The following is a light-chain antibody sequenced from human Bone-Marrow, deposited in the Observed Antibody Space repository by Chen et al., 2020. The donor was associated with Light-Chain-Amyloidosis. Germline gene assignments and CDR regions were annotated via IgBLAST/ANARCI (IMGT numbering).Light chain of an antibody. V-gene: IGKV3-15*01. CDR1: QSVNRD. CDR2: GAS. CDR3: QQYNNWPPWT. J-gene: IGKJ1*01. Sequence: EIVLTQSPATVSVSPGEGATLSCRASQSVNRDLAWYQQRPGQAPRLLIYGASTRATDVPARFSGGGSGTEFTLTINSLQSEDFAVYYCQQYNNWPPWTFGQGTKVEIK.